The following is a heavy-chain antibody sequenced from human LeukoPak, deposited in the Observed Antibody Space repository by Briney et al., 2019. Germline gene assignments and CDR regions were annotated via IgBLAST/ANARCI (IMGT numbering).Heavy chain of an antibody. CDR1: GYTLTELS. Sequence: ASVKVSCKVSGYTLTELSMHWVRQAPGKGLEWMGGFDPEDGETIYAQKFQGRVTMTEDTSTDTAYMELSSLRSEDTAVYYCATADILYMVAATRLGYYGMDVWGQGTTVTVSS. CDR3: ATADILYMVAATRLGYYGMDV. V-gene: IGHV1-24*01. J-gene: IGHJ6*02. D-gene: IGHD2-15*01. CDR2: FDPEDGET.